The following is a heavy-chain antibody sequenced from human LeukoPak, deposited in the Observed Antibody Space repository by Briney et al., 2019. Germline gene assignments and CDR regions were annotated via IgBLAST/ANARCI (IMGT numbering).Heavy chain of an antibody. V-gene: IGHV6-1*01. Sequence: SQTLSLTCGISGDSVSSNTGAWNWIRQSPSRGLEWLGKTYYRSKWNNDYAVSVKDRITINPDTSKDQFSLQLNSVTPEDTAVYYCAGEVFKYGRFYFDYWGQGTPVTVSS. D-gene: IGHD1-14*01. J-gene: IGHJ4*02. CDR1: GDSVSSNTGA. CDR2: TYYRSKWNN. CDR3: AGEVFKYGRFYFDY.